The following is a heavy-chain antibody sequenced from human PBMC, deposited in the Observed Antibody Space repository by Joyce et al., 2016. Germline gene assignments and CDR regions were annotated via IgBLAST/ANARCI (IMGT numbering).Heavy chain of an antibody. CDR3: TRACGGSCFDY. J-gene: IGHJ4*02. D-gene: IGHD2-15*01. V-gene: IGHV3-49*04. CDR1: GFTFGDYA. CDR2: IRSKAYGGTT. Sequence: EVQLVEYGGGLVQPGRSLRLSCTASGFTFGDYAMSWVRQAPGKGLEWVGFIRSKAYGGTTEYAASVKGRFTISRDDSKSIAYLQMNSLKTEDTAVYYCTRACGGSCFDYWGQGTLVTVSS.